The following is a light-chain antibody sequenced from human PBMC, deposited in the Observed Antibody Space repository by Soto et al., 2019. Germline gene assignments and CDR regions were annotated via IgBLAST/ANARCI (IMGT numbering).Light chain of an antibody. CDR2: DAS. J-gene: IGKJ3*01. CDR1: QGISSA. CDR3: QQFDDDPFP. Sequence: AIQLTQSPSSLSAYVGDSVSITCRASQGISSALAWYQQKPGRAPKLLIYDASSLEGGVPSRFSGSRSGTDFTLTVSSLQPEDFATYYCQQFDDDPFPFGPGTKVDIK. V-gene: IGKV1D-13*01.